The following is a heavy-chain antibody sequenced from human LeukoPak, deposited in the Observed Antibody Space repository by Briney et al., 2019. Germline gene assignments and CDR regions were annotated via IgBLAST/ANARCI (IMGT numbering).Heavy chain of an antibody. CDR2: MNPNSGDT. CDR1: GGIFSAYA. Sequence: ASVKVSCKAYGGIFSAYAVSWVRQAPGQGLEWMGWMNPNSGDTGYAQKFQGRVTMTRNTSISTAYMELSSLRSEDTAVYYCARFGGSGYYFGLDWGQGTLVTVSS. J-gene: IGHJ4*02. V-gene: IGHV1-8*02. D-gene: IGHD3-22*01. CDR3: ARFGGSGYYFGLD.